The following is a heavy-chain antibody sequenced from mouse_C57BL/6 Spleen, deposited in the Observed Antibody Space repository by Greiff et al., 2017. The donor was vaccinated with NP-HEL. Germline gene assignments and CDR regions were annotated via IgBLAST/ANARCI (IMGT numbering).Heavy chain of an antibody. D-gene: IGHD4-1*01. V-gene: IGHV3-6*01. Sequence: DVKLQESGPGLVKPSQSLSLTCSVTGYSITSGYYWNWIRQFPGNKLEWMGYISYDGSNNYNPYIKNRISITRDTSKNQFFLKLNSVTTEDTATYYCARAGTGAMDYWGQGTSVTVSS. J-gene: IGHJ4*01. CDR3: ARAGTGAMDY. CDR2: ISYDGSN. CDR1: GYSITSGYY.